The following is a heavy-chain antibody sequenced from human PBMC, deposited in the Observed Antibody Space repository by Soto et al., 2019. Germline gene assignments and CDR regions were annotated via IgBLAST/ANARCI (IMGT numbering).Heavy chain of an antibody. D-gene: IGHD3-9*01. CDR3: AREINDILTGYYSSWFAP. V-gene: IGHV1-3*01. J-gene: IGHJ5*02. Sequence: GASVKVSCKASGYTFTSYAMHWVRQAPGQKLEWMGWINAGNGHTKNSQKFQGRVTMTTDTSTSTAYMELRSLRSDDTAVYYCAREINDILTGYYSSWFAPWGQGTLVTVSS. CDR1: GYTFTSYA. CDR2: INAGNGHT.